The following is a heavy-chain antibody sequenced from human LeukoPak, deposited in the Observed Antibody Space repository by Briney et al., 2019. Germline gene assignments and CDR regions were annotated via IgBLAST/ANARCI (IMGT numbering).Heavy chain of an antibody. CDR2: IYSGGST. CDR1: GFSVSSNY. CDR3: AGDLNYDTAS. D-gene: IGHD3-22*01. Sequence: PGGSLRLSCAASGFSVSSNYMSWVRQAPGKGLEWVSVIYSGGSTYYPDSVKGRFTISRDNSKNTVYLQMNSLRAEDTAVYYCAGDLNYDTASWGQGTPVTVSS. J-gene: IGHJ5*02. V-gene: IGHV3-53*01.